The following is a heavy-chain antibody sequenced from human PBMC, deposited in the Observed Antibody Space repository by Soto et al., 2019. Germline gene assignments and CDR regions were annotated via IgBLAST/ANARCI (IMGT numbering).Heavy chain of an antibody. J-gene: IGHJ3*02. CDR2: ISGSGGST. CDR1: GFTFSSYA. D-gene: IGHD1-1*01. V-gene: IGHV3-23*01. CDR3: ANFQRYNWNDSYAFDI. Sequence: GGSLRLSCAASGFTFSSYAMSWVRQAPGKGLEWVSAISGSGGSTYYADSVKGRFTISRDNSKNTLYLQMNSLRAEDTAVYYCANFQRYNWNDSYAFDIWCQGTMVTVSS.